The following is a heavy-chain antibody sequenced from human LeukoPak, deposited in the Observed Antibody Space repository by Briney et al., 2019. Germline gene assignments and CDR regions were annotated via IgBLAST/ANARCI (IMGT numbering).Heavy chain of an antibody. J-gene: IGHJ4*02. D-gene: IGHD3-3*01. CDR3: ARVRVYDFCLDY. CDR1: GGSISSGGYD. Sequence: PSETLSLTCTVSGGSISSGGYDWSWIRQHPGKGLEWIGYIYYSGSTYYNPSLKSRVTISVDTSKNQFSLKLSSVTAADTAVYYCARVRVYDFCLDYWGQGTLVTVSS. CDR2: IYYSGST. V-gene: IGHV4-31*03.